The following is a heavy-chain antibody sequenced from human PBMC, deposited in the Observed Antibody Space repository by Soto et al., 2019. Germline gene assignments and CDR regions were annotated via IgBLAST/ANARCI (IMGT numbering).Heavy chain of an antibody. D-gene: IGHD6-19*01. J-gene: IGHJ6*02. CDR3: ARGTVAGSEYNYYYYGMDV. CDR1: GGTFSSYA. V-gene: IGHV1-69*13. CDR2: IIPLFGTT. Sequence: SGKVSCKASGGTFSSYAIDWVRQAPGQGLEWMGGIIPLFGTTNYAQKLQGRVKLTADESTRTAYMELSTLTSEDTAVYYCARGTVAGSEYNYYYYGMDVWGQGTTVTVSS.